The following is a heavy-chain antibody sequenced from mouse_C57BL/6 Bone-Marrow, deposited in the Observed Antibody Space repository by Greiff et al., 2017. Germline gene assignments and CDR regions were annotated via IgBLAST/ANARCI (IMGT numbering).Heavy chain of an antibody. Sequence: VKLQQPGAELVRPGTSVKLSCKASGYTFTSYWMHWVKQSPGQGLEWIGVIDPSDSYTNSNQKFKGKATLTVDTSSSTAYMKLSSLTSEDSAVYYCAITTVAYWGQGTLVTVSA. CDR3: AITTVAY. D-gene: IGHD1-1*01. CDR2: IDPSDSYT. V-gene: IGHV1-59*01. J-gene: IGHJ3*01. CDR1: GYTFTSYW.